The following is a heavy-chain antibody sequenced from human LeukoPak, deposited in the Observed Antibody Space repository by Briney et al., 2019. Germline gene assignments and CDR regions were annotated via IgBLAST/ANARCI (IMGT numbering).Heavy chain of an antibody. CDR3: AREQWLDDRLIDY. CDR1: GGSISSSSYY. Sequence: SETLSLTCTVSGGSISSSSYYWGWIRQPPGKGLEWIGSIYYSGSTYYNPSLKSRVTISVDTSKNQFSLKLSSVTAADTAMYYCAREQWLDDRLIDYWGQGTLVTVSS. CDR2: IYYSGST. V-gene: IGHV4-39*01. D-gene: IGHD6-19*01. J-gene: IGHJ4*02.